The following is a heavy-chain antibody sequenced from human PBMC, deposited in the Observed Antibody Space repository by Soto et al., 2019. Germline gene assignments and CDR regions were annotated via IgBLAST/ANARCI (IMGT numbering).Heavy chain of an antibody. V-gene: IGHV1-69*13. CDR1: GGTFSSYA. CDR3: ARVAIVEARPDYYYYYGMDV. J-gene: IGHJ6*02. D-gene: IGHD6-6*01. CDR2: IIPIFGTA. Sequence: GASVKVSCKSSGGTFSSYAISCVRQAPEQGLEWMGGIIPIFGTANYAQKFQGRVTITADESTSTAYMELSSLRSEDTAVYYCARVAIVEARPDYYYYYGMDVWGQGTTVTVSS.